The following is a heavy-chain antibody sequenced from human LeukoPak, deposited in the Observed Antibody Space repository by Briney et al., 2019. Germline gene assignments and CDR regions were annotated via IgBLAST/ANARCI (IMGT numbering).Heavy chain of an antibody. Sequence: GGSLRLSCSASGFTFSSYSMNWVRQAPGNGLEWVSSISSSSSYIYYADSVKGRFTISRDNAKNSLYLQMNSLRAEDTAVYYCAIWPATPHYYDSSGYYFDYWGQGTLVTVSS. D-gene: IGHD3-22*01. J-gene: IGHJ4*02. CDR1: GFTFSSYS. V-gene: IGHV3-21*01. CDR2: ISSSSSYI. CDR3: AIWPATPHYYDSSGYYFDY.